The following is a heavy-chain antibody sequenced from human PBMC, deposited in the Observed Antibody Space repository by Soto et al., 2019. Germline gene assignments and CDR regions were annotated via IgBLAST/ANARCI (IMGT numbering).Heavy chain of an antibody. D-gene: IGHD5-12*01. CDR1: GGSVSSGSYY. J-gene: IGHJ4*02. CDR3: ARMATTNVDY. Sequence: LSLTCTVSGGSVSSGSYYWSWIRQPPGKGLEWIGYIYYSGSTNYNPSLKSRVTISVDTSKNQFSLKLSSVTAADTAVYYCARMATTNVDYWGQGTLVTVSS. V-gene: IGHV4-61*01. CDR2: IYYSGST.